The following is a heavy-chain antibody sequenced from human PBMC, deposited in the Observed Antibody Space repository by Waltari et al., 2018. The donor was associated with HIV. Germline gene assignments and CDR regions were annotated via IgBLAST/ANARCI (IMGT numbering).Heavy chain of an antibody. Sequence: EVQLVESGGGLVQPGGSLSLSCADSGFTFSRSWMRWVRQGPGKGRECVANIKQDGSEKYYVDSVNGRFTISRDNAENSLYLQMNSLRAEDTAVYYCARGGFYGSGSKVNWGQGTLVTVSS. D-gene: IGHD3-10*01. CDR3: ARGGFYGSGSKVN. J-gene: IGHJ4*02. V-gene: IGHV3-7*04. CDR2: IKQDGSEK. CDR1: GFTFSRSW.